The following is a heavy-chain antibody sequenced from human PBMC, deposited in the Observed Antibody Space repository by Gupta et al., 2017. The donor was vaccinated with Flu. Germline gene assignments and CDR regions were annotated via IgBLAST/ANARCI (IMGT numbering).Heavy chain of an antibody. CDR3: ARSFSSTYDY. Sequence: GFTFSDYPMHWVRQAPGKGLEYVSAISSDGGGTFYANSVKGRFTISRDNSKNTLYLQMGGLRAEDMAVYHCARSFSSTYDYWGQGTLVTVSS. J-gene: IGHJ4*02. D-gene: IGHD2-2*01. CDR1: GFTFSDYP. CDR2: ISSDGGGT. V-gene: IGHV3-64*01.